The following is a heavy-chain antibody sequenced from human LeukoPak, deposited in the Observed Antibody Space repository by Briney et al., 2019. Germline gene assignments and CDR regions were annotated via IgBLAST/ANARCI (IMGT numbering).Heavy chain of an antibody. CDR1: GYTFTGYY. J-gene: IGHJ4*02. D-gene: IGHD5-12*01. Sequence: GASVKVSCKASGYTFTGYYMHWVRQAPGQGLEWMGWINPNSGGTNYAQKFQGRVTMTRDTSISTAYMELSRLRSDDTAVYYCARTCSGYDYYFDYWGQGTLVTVSS. V-gene: IGHV1-2*02. CDR2: INPNSGGT. CDR3: ARTCSGYDYYFDY.